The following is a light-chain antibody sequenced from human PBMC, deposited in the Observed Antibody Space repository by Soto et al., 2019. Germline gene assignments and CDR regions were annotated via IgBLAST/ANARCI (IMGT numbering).Light chain of an antibody. J-gene: IGKJ1*01. CDR2: QAS. CDR1: QSISRW. Sequence: DIQMTQSPSTLSASVGDSVTITCRACQSISRWLAWYQQKPGNSPKLLIYQASSLGSGVPSRFSGSGSGTDFTLVINSLQPDDFATYYCQQYDGYPWTFGQGTKVEIK. CDR3: QQYDGYPWT. V-gene: IGKV1-5*03.